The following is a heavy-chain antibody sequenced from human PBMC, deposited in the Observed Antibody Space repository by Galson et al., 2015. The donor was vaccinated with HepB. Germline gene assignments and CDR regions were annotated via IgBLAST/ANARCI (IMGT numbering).Heavy chain of an antibody. J-gene: IGHJ6*02. CDR3: ARDPTTVTTILTPRVRVYYGMDV. D-gene: IGHD4-17*01. Sequence: SLRLSCAASGFTFSSYAMHWVRQAPGKGLEWVAVISYDGSNKYYADSVKGRFTISRDNSKNTLYLQMNSLRAEDTAVYYCARDPTTVTTILTPRVRVYYGMDVWGQGATVTVSS. CDR1: GFTFSSYA. V-gene: IGHV3-30*04. CDR2: ISYDGSNK.